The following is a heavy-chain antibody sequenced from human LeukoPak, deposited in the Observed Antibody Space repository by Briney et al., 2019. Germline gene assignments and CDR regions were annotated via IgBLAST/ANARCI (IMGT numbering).Heavy chain of an antibody. CDR3: ARVLAWDLSDY. CDR1: GFPFSSYW. Sequence: PGGSLRLSCVASGFPFSSYWMTWVRQAPGKGLEWVANIKQDGSKKSYVDSVKGRFTISRDNAKNSLYLQMNSLRAEDTAVYYCARVLAWDLSDYWGQGTLVTVSS. CDR2: IKQDGSKK. D-gene: IGHD1-26*01. J-gene: IGHJ4*02. V-gene: IGHV3-7*01.